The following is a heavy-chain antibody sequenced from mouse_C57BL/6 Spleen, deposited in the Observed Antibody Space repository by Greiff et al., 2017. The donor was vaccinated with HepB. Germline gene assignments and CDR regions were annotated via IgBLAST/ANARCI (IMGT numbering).Heavy chain of an antibody. CDR1: GFTFSSYG. J-gene: IGHJ4*01. Sequence: DVKLVESGGDLVKPGGSLKLSCAASGFTFSSYGMSWVRQTPDKRLEWVATISSGGSYTYYPDSVKGRFTISRDNAKNTLYLQMSSLKSEDTAMYYCARQYYYGRYYAMDYWGQGTSVTVSS. CDR2: ISSGGSYT. D-gene: IGHD1-1*01. CDR3: ARQYYYGRYYAMDY. V-gene: IGHV5-6*02.